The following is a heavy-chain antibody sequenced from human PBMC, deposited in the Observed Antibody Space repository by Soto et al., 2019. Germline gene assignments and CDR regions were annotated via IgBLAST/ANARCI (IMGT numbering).Heavy chain of an antibody. J-gene: IGHJ5*02. Sequence: ASVKVSCKAFGYTFTSYPMHWVRQAPGQRLEWMGWINIGNGNTKYSQKFHGRVTITRDTSASTAYMELSSLTSEDTAVYYCAREPLCGGRCYLNYFDPWGQGTLVTVSS. D-gene: IGHD2-15*01. CDR2: INIGNGNT. V-gene: IGHV1-3*04. CDR3: AREPLCGGRCYLNYFDP. CDR1: GYTFTSYP.